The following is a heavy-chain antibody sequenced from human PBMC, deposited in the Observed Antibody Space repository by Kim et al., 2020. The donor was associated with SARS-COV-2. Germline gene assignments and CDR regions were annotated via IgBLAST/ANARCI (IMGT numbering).Heavy chain of an antibody. CDR3: ARADYGGNSLFLDY. J-gene: IGHJ4*02. Sequence: QKFQGRVTIARDTSTSTVYMELSSLRSEDTAVYYCARADYGGNSLFLDYWGQGTLVTVSS. D-gene: IGHD4-17*01. V-gene: IGHV1-46*01.